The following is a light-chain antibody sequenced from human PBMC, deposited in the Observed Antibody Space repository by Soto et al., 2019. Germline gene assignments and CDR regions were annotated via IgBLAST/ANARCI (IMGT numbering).Light chain of an antibody. J-gene: IGKJ3*01. V-gene: IGKV3-11*01. CDR1: QSVSSY. CDR3: QQRSTWPFT. CDR2: DAS. Sequence: EIVLTQSPATLSLSPGERATLSCRASQSVSSYLAWYQQKPGQAPRLLIYDASNRATGIPARFSGSGSGTDFTLTISSLEPDDFAVYYCQQRSTWPFTFGPGTKVDIK.